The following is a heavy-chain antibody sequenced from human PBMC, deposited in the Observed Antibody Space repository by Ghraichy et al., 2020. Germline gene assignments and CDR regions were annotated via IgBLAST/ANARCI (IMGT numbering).Heavy chain of an antibody. CDR1: GGSFSGYY. Sequence: PETLSLTCAVYGGSFSGYYWSWIRQPPGKGLEWIGEINHSGSTNYNPSLKSRVTISVDTSKNQFSLKLSSVTAADTAVYYCARGTDYYDSSGYYLSWFDPWGQGTLVTVSS. J-gene: IGHJ5*02. D-gene: IGHD3-22*01. CDR3: ARGTDYYDSSGYYLSWFDP. V-gene: IGHV4-34*01. CDR2: INHSGST.